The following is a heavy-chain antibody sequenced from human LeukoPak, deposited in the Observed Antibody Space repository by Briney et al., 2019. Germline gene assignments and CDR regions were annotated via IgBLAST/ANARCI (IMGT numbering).Heavy chain of an antibody. CDR2: INPSDGNR. Sequence: GASVKVSCKASGYTFTGYFIHWVRQAPGQGLEWMAIINPSDGNRVYAPKFQGRVSVTRDTSTSTVYMELSSLRSEDTAVYYCAREKTGGYFDYWGQGTLVTVSS. CDR1: GYTFTGYF. J-gene: IGHJ4*02. V-gene: IGHV1-46*01. CDR3: AREKTGGYFDY. D-gene: IGHD2-8*02.